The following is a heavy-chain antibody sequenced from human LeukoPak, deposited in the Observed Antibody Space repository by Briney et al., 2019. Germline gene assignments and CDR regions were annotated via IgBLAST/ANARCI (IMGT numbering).Heavy chain of an antibody. V-gene: IGHV1-2*02. CDR2: INSNSGGT. J-gene: IGHJ4*02. CDR1: GYPFIGNY. Sequence: ASVKVSCKASGYPFIGNYIHWVRQAPGQGLEWMGWINSNSGGTQYSQKFQGRVTLTRDTSITTGYMELSGLTSDDTAVYYCASLSYYDLSGYFYWGQGTLVTVSS. CDR3: ASLSYYDLSGYFY. D-gene: IGHD3-22*01.